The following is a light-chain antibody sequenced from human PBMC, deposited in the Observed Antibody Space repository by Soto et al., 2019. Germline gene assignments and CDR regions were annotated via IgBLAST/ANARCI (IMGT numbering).Light chain of an antibody. CDR3: SSYTSSSTVV. J-gene: IGLJ3*02. V-gene: IGLV2-14*01. Sequence: QSALTQPASVSGSPGQSITISCTGTSSDVGAFNYVSWYQQHPGKVPKLIIYDVTNRPSGVSNRFSGSKSGNTASLTISGLQTEDESLYYCSSYTSSSTVVFGGGTKLTVL. CDR1: SSDVGAFNY. CDR2: DVT.